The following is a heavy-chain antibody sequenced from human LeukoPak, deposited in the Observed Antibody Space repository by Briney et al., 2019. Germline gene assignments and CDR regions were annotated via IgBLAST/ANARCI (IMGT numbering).Heavy chain of an antibody. D-gene: IGHD3-10*01. CDR1: GGSISSSNYY. J-gene: IGHJ5*02. Sequence: PSETLSLTCTVSGGSISSSNYYWGWIRQPPGKGLEWIGSIYYSGSTNYNPSLKSRVTISVDKSKNQFSLKLSSVTAADTAVYYCARGLFSMGFGNWFDPWGQGTLVTVSS. CDR2: IYYSGST. CDR3: ARGLFSMGFGNWFDP. V-gene: IGHV4-39*07.